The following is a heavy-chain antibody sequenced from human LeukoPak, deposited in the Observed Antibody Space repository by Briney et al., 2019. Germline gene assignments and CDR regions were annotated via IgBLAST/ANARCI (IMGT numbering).Heavy chain of an antibody. Sequence: SVNVSCKASGGTFSSYAISWVRQAPGQGLEWMGGIIPIFGTANYAQKFQGRVTITADESTGTAYMELSSLRSEDTAVYYCAIEIAVAGLGAFDIWGQGTMVTVSS. D-gene: IGHD6-19*01. V-gene: IGHV1-69*13. CDR1: GGTFSSYA. CDR3: AIEIAVAGLGAFDI. CDR2: IIPIFGTA. J-gene: IGHJ3*02.